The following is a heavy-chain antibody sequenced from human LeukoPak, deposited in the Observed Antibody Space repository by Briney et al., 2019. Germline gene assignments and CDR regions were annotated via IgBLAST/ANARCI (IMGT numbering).Heavy chain of an antibody. D-gene: IGHD3-16*01. CDR1: GFTFSDYD. J-gene: IGHJ4*02. Sequence: NPRGSLTLSCSASGFTFSDYDMNWVRQAPGKGLEWVSPISYLSSHVYYGDSVKGRFSISRDNAKNSLYLQMNSLGAEDTAIYYCGRAFPPLRTSSAGDLWGQGILVTVYS. V-gene: IGHV3-21*01. CDR3: GRAFPPLRTSSAGDL. CDR2: ISYLSSHV.